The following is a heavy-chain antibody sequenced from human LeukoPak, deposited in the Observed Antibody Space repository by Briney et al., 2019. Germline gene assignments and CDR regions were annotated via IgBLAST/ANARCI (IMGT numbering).Heavy chain of an antibody. D-gene: IGHD3-3*01. CDR2: ISSSSSTI. CDR1: GFTFSSYS. Sequence: GGSLRLSCAASGFTFSSYSMNRVRQAPGKGLEWVSYISSSSSTIYYADSVKGRFTISRDNAKNSLYLQMNSLRVDDTAVYYCARTYDFGRGPPGDAFDNWGPGTWVIVSA. CDR3: ARTYDFGRGPPGDAFDN. J-gene: IGHJ3*02. V-gene: IGHV3-48*01.